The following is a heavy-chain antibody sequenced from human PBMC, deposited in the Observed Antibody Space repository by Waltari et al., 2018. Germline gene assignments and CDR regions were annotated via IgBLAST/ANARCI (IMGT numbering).Heavy chain of an antibody. CDR2: IYYSGST. J-gene: IGHJ4*02. CDR1: GGSISSSSYY. V-gene: IGHV4-39*01. CDR3: AATYYYGSGTPTNFDY. D-gene: IGHD3-10*01. Sequence: QLQLQESGPGLVKPSETLSLTCTVSGGSISSSSYYWGWIRQPPGKGLEWIGSIYYSGSTYYNPSLKSRVTISVDTSKNQFSLKLSSVTAADTAVYYCAATYYYGSGTPTNFDYWGQGTLVTVYS.